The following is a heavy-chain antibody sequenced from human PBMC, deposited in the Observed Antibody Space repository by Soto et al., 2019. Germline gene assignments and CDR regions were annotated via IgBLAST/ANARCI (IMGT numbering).Heavy chain of an antibody. CDR1: GGSFSGYY. V-gene: IGHV4-34*01. CDR2: INHSGST. D-gene: IGHD6-19*01. Sequence: SETLSLTCAVYGGSFSGYYWSWIRQHPGKGLEWIGEINHSGSTNYNPSLKSRVTISVDTSKNQFSLKLSSVTAADTAVYYGARVGGGWYERLKGEDYWGQGTLVTVS. J-gene: IGHJ4*02. CDR3: ARVGGGWYERLKGEDY.